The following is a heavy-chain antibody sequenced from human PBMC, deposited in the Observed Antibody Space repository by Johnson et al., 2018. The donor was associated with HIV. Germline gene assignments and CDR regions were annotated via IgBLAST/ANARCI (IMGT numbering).Heavy chain of an antibody. CDR2: LSYDASNK. D-gene: IGHD1-14*01. J-gene: IGHJ3*02. CDR3: ARVGRGLGTEDAFDI. Sequence: RFSCVASGFTFSTYAMHWVRQPPGKGLEWVAALSYDASNKYYADSVKGRFTISRDNSKNTLYLQMNSLRAEDTAVYYCARVGRGLGTEDAFDIWGQGTMVTVSS. CDR1: GFTFSTYA. V-gene: IGHV3-30-3*01.